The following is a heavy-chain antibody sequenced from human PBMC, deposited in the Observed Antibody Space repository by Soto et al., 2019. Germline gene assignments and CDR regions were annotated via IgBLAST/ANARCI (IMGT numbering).Heavy chain of an antibody. Sequence: QVQLVQSGAEVKKPGASVKVSCKASGYTFTSYGISWVRQAPGQGLEWMGWISAYNGNTNYAQKPRARATRPQETPPTTAKRGLRSLKSDATAVNYCGRVQRRGQLIAYWGRGPLVTSS. CDR1: GYTFTSYG. CDR3: GRVQRRGQLIAY. CDR2: ISAYNGNT. J-gene: IGHJ4*02. D-gene: IGHD1-1*01. V-gene: IGHV1-18*01.